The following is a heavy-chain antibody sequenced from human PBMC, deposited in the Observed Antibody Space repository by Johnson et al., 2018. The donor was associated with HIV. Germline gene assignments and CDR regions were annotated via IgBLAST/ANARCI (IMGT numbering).Heavy chain of an antibody. Sequence: AISRDGGSTFYADSVKDRFTISRDNAKNSLYLQMNSLRAEETAVYYCAVYYYGSGSRNDAFDIWGQGTMVTVSS. V-gene: IGHV3-64*04. CDR2: ISRDGGST. J-gene: IGHJ3*02. D-gene: IGHD3-10*01. CDR3: AVYYYGSGSRNDAFDI.